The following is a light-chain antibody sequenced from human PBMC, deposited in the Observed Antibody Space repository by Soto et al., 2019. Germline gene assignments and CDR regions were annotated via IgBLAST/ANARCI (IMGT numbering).Light chain of an antibody. V-gene: IGLV2-14*03. CDR1: SSDIGGFDY. CDR2: DVS. Sequence: QSALTQPASVSGSPGQSITISCTGTSSDIGGFDYVSWFQQHPGKAPKLMIYDVSNRPSGVSNRFSGSKSGNTASLTISGLQAEDEADYYCASYTESGTRVFGGGTKVTVL. CDR3: ASYTESGTRV. J-gene: IGLJ3*02.